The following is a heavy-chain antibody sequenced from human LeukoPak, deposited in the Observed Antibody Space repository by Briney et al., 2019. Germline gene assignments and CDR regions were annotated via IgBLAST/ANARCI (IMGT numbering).Heavy chain of an antibody. V-gene: IGHV3-11*06. D-gene: IGHD5-24*01. Sequence: GGSLRLSCGASAFTFGDYYMSWIRQAPGKGLEWVSHISGSSIDRKYADSVKGRFTVSRDNAKNLLYLQMNSLRAEDTAVYYCAKDCEDGYNYYHFDYWGQGTLVTVSS. J-gene: IGHJ4*02. CDR3: AKDCEDGYNYYHFDY. CDR2: ISGSSIDR. CDR1: AFTFGDYY.